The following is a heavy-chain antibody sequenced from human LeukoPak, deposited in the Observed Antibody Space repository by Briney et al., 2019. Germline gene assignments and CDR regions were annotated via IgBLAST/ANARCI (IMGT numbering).Heavy chain of an antibody. Sequence: GGSLRLSCAASGFTFSGYAMSWVRQAPGKGLEWVSTISNSGGSTYYADSVKGRFSISRDNSKNTLYLQMNSLRAEDTAVYYCAKVGYGDYARFDYWGQGTLVTVPS. D-gene: IGHD4-17*01. J-gene: IGHJ4*02. CDR3: AKVGYGDYARFDY. CDR2: ISNSGGST. CDR1: GFTFSGYA. V-gene: IGHV3-23*01.